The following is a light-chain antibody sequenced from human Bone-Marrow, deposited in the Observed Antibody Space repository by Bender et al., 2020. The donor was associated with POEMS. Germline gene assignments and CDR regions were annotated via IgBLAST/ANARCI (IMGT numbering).Light chain of an antibody. V-gene: IGLV3-1*01. CDR3: QAWDSGTGVV. CDR1: KVGDKY. J-gene: IGLJ2*01. Sequence: SYDLTQPPSVSVSPGQTVSISCSGHKVGDKYVSWYQQKAGQSPVLIIYQDVQRPSAIPERFSGSNSGNTATLTISGSQSMDEADYYCQAWDSGTGVVFGGGTKLTVL. CDR2: QDV.